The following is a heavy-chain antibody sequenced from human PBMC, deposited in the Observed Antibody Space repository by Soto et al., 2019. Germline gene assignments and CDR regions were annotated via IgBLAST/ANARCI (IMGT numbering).Heavy chain of an antibody. CDR2: IYYSGST. CDR1: GGSISSSSYY. V-gene: IGHV4-39*01. CDR3: ARQGCSSTSCYGEDY. Sequence: SETLSLTCTVSGGSISSSSYYWGWIRQPPGKGLEWIGSIYYSGSTYYNPSLKSRVTISVDTSKNQFSLKLSSVTAADTAVYYCARQGCSSTSCYGEDYWGQGTLVTVSS. J-gene: IGHJ4*02. D-gene: IGHD2-2*01.